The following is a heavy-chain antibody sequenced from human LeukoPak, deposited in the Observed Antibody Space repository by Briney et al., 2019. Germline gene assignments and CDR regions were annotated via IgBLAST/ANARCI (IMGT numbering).Heavy chain of an antibody. V-gene: IGHV3-21*01. Sequence: GGSLRLSCAASGFTFSSYTMNWVRQAPGKGLGWVSSISSSSSYIYYADSVEGRFTISRDNAKNSLYLQMNSLRAEDTAVYYCASSLVAGYYYYNYYYMDVWGKGTTVTVSS. D-gene: IGHD5-18*01. CDR3: ASSLVAGYYYYNYYYMDV. CDR2: ISSSSSYI. J-gene: IGHJ6*03. CDR1: GFTFSSYT.